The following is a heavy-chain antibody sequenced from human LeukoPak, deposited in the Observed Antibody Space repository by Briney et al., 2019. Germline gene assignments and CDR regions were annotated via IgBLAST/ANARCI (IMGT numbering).Heavy chain of an antibody. Sequence: ASVKVSCKASGYTFTSYDINWVRQATGQGLEWMGWMNPNSGNTGYAQKFQGRVTMTRNTSISTAYMELSSLRSEDTAVYYCARVRHFTIFGVVTPQAFDIWGQGTMVTVSS. CDR1: GYTFTSYD. D-gene: IGHD3-3*01. CDR3: ARVRHFTIFGVVTPQAFDI. J-gene: IGHJ3*02. CDR2: MNPNSGNT. V-gene: IGHV1-8*01.